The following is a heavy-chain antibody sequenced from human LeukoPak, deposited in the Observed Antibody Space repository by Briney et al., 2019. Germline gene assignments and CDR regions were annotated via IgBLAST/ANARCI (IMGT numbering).Heavy chain of an antibody. D-gene: IGHD3-16*02. V-gene: IGHV3-23*01. CDR3: AKGGSYRSQPYFDY. CDR2: ISGSGGST. J-gene: IGHJ4*02. Sequence: GGSLRLSCAASGFTFSSYAMSWVRQAPGKGLEWVSAISGSGGSTYYADSVKGRFTISRDNSKNTVYLQMNSLRAEDTAVYYCAKGGSYRSQPYFDYWGQGTPVTVSS. CDR1: GFTFSSYA.